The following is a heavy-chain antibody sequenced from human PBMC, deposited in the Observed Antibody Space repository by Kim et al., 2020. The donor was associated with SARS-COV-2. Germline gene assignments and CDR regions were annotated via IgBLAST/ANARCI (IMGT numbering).Heavy chain of an antibody. CDR1: GFTFDDYA. D-gene: IGHD1-20*01. J-gene: IGHJ4*02. V-gene: IGHV3-9*01. CDR3: AKGHMYYWNHSGLMGYFDY. Sequence: GGSLRLSCAASGFTFDDYAMHWVRQAPGKGLEWVSGISWNSGSVGYADSVKGRFTISRDNAKNSLYLQMNSLRAEDTALYYCAKGHMYYWNHSGLMGYFDYGCQRALITVSS. CDR2: ISWNSGSV.